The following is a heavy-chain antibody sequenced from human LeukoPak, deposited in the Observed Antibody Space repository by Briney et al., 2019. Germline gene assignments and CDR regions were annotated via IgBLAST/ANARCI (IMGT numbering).Heavy chain of an antibody. V-gene: IGHV3-48*01. J-gene: IGHJ4*02. CDR3: ARDMVRGVINGDY. CDR1: GFTFSSYS. D-gene: IGHD3-10*01. CDR2: ISSSSSTI. Sequence: QPGGSLRLSCAASGFTFSSYSMNWVRQAPGKGLEWVSYISSSSSTIYYADSVKGRFTISRDNAKNSLYLQMNSLRAEDTAVYYCARDMVRGVINGDYWGQGTLVTVSS.